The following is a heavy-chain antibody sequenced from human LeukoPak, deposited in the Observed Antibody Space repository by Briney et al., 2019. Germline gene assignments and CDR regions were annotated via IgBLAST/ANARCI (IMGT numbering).Heavy chain of an antibody. CDR3: ARDHSGTQDY. CDR2: IWDDGSNE. Sequence: GGSLRLSCSASGFTFSNYGMHWVRQAPGKGLEWVADIWDDGSNEYYADSVKGRFTIFRDNRRNTLYLQMNSLRAEDTAVYSCARDHSGTQDYWGQGTLVTVSS. J-gene: IGHJ4*02. D-gene: IGHD1-1*01. V-gene: IGHV3-33*01. CDR1: GFTFSNYG.